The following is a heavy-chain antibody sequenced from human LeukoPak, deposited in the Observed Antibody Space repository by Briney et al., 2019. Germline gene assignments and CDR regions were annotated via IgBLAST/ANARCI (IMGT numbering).Heavy chain of an antibody. CDR3: TREGGSSDFDY. CDR1: GLIFGDYA. CDR2: IRTETYGGTT. V-gene: IGHV3-49*04. J-gene: IGHJ4*02. Sequence: GGSLRLSCTASGLIFGDYAMSWVRQAPGKGLEWVGLIRTETYGGTTEYAASVKGRFTISRDDSKSIAFLRLNSLKSEDTAVYYCTREGGSSDFDYWGQGTLVTVSS. D-gene: IGHD1-26*01.